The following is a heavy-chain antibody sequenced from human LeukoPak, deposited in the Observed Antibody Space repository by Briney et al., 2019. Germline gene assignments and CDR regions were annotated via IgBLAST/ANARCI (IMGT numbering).Heavy chain of an antibody. Sequence: SVKVSCKASGGTFSSYAISWVRQAPGQGLEWMGGIIPIFGTANYAQKFQGRVTITTDESTSTAYMELSSLRSEDTAVYYCAVRPAAAIKDLYYMDVWGKGTTVTVSS. CDR1: GGTFSSYA. V-gene: IGHV1-69*05. CDR2: IIPIFGTA. CDR3: AVRPAAAIKDLYYMDV. J-gene: IGHJ6*03. D-gene: IGHD2-2*01.